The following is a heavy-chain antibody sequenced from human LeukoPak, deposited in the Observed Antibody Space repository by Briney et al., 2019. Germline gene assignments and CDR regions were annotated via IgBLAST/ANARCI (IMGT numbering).Heavy chain of an antibody. Sequence: GRSLRLSCAASGFTFSPYGMHWVRQAPGKGLEWVAVISYDGSKTYYADSVKGRFTIPRDNSKNTLYLQMNSLRAEDTALYYCARTMYITGSSDFDYWGQGTLVTVSS. CDR1: GFTFSPYG. D-gene: IGHD1-26*01. CDR3: ARTMYITGSSDFDY. CDR2: ISYDGSKT. J-gene: IGHJ4*02. V-gene: IGHV3-30-3*01.